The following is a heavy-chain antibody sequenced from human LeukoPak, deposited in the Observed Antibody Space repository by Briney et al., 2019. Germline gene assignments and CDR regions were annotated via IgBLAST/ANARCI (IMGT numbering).Heavy chain of an antibody. D-gene: IGHD6-13*01. CDR1: GFXFSSYW. J-gene: IGHJ4*02. CDR2: INSDGSTT. CDR3: ARGAGSSWSGLIVY. Sequence: PGGSLRLSCEASGFXFSSYWMHWVRQAPGKGLVWISRINSDGSTTTYADSVKGRFTISRDNAKNTLYLQMNSLRAEDTAVYYCARGAGSSWSGLIVYWGQGTLVTVSS. V-gene: IGHV3-74*01.